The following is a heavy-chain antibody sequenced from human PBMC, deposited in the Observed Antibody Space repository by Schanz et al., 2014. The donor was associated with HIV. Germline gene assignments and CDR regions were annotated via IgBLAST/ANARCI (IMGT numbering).Heavy chain of an antibody. CDR3: STDIAVAGRGGMDL. V-gene: IGHV3-30-3*02. J-gene: IGHJ6*02. D-gene: IGHD6-19*01. CDR2: KKYDGSIK. Sequence: QVRLVESGGGVVQPGRALRLSCAASGFTSSLYAFHWVRQAPGKGLEWAAFKKYDGSIKKHADSVKGRFTISRDNSKKTLHLQMNSLRPEDTAVYYCSTDIAVAGRGGMDLWGQGTTVTVAS. CDR1: GFTSSLYA.